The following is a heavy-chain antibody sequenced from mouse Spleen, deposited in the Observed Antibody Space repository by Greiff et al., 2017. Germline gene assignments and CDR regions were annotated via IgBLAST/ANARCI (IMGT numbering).Heavy chain of an antibody. D-gene: IGHD4-1*01. CDR1: GFTFSSYA. CDR3: ARDLGNWDEVYAMDY. CDR2: ISDGGSYT. Sequence: EVHLVESGGGLVKPGGSLKLSCAASGFTFSSYAMSWVRQTPEKRLEWVATISDGGSYTYYPDNVKGRFTISRDNAKNNLYLQMSHLKSEDTAMYYCARDLGNWDEVYAMDYWGQGTSVTVSS. J-gene: IGHJ4*01. V-gene: IGHV5-4*01.